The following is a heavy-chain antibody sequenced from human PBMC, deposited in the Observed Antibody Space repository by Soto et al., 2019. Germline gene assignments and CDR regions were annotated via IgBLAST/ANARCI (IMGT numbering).Heavy chain of an antibody. D-gene: IGHD5-12*01. J-gene: IGHJ1*01. CDR3: AREGSGYNF. Sequence: SVKVSCKASGGTFSSFGISWVRQAPGQGLEWMGGIIPVFGRPNYAQRFRGRLTITADESTSTSYMELIDLGSEDTAVYYCAREGSGYNFWGKGTQVTVSS. V-gene: IGHV1-69*13. CDR2: IIPVFGRP. CDR1: GGTFSSFG.